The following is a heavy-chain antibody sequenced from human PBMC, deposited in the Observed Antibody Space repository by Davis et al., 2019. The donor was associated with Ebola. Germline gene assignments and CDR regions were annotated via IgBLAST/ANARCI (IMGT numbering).Heavy chain of an antibody. CDR1: GFSFSDYY. D-gene: IGHD2-21*01. V-gene: IGHV3-11*01. Sequence: PGGSLRLSCDASGFSFSDYYMGWVRQAPGKGLEWVAYITGSGDSTFYAPSVEGRVVISRDNVKNILYLQMSDLRVEDTAIYYCARDGGIALLPSAIPWFDPWGQGTLVTVSS. CDR3: ARDGGIALLPSAIPWFDP. CDR2: ITGSGDST. J-gene: IGHJ5*02.